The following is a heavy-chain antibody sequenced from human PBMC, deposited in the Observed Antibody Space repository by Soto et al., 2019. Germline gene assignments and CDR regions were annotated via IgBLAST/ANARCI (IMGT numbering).Heavy chain of an antibody. V-gene: IGHV1-2*02. CDR2: ISPNSGGT. Sequence: ASVKVSCKASGYTFTGYYMHWVRQAPGQGLEWMGWISPNSGGTNYAQKFQGRVTMTRDTSISTAYMELSRLRSDDTAVYYCAREPLYGCSNTSCYNNWFDPWGQGTLVTVSS. CDR1: GYTFTGYY. J-gene: IGHJ5*02. D-gene: IGHD2-2*02. CDR3: AREPLYGCSNTSCYNNWFDP.